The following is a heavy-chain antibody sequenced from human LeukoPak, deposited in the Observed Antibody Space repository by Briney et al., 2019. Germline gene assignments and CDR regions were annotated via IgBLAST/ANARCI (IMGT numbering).Heavy chain of an antibody. CDR3: AEEFRGYSGYAYYYYGMDV. CDR2: ISYDGSNK. CDR1: GFTFSSYA. V-gene: IGHV3-30-3*01. Sequence: GRSLRLSCAASGFTFSSYAMHWGRQAPGKGLEWVAVISYDGSNKYYADSVKGRFTISRDNSKTTLYLQMNSLRAEDTAVYYCAEEFRGYSGYAYYYYGMDVWGQGTTVTVSS. D-gene: IGHD5-12*01. J-gene: IGHJ6*02.